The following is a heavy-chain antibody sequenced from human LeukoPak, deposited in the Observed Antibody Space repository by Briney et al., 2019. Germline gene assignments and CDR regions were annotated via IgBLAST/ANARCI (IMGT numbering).Heavy chain of an antibody. CDR1: GFTFSSYG. V-gene: IGHV3-30*18. CDR3: AKDDSGGLNY. J-gene: IGHJ4*02. D-gene: IGHD3-22*01. CDR2: ISYVGSNK. Sequence: GGSLRLSCAASGFTFSSYGMHWVRQAPGKGLEWVAVISYVGSNKYYADSVKGRFTISRDNSKNTLYLQMNSLRAEDTAVYYCAKDDSGGLNYWGQGTLVTVSS.